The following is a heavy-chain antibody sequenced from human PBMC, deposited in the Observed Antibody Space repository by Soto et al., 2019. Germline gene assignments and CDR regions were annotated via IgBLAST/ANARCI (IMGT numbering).Heavy chain of an antibody. J-gene: IGHJ4*02. Sequence: QVQLVESGGGVVQPGRSLRLSCAASGFTFSSYGMYWVRQAPGKGLECVAYISHDGGNRYSADSVKGRFTILRDNSKNTLYLQTNSLGSEDGAVYYCAKDRRDGYFDNWGQGTLVTVSS. CDR1: GFTFSSYG. CDR2: ISHDGGNR. V-gene: IGHV3-30*18. CDR3: AKDRRDGYFDN.